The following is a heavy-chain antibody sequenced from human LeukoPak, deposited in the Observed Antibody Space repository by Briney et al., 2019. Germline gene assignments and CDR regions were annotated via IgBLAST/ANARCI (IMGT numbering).Heavy chain of an antibody. D-gene: IGHD2-15*01. CDR2: ISGSGGKT. CDR1: GFTFSSYA. Sequence: GGSLRLSCAASGFTFSSYAMSWVRQAPGKGLDWVSVISGSGGKTYYADSVRGRFTISRDNSKNTLYLQMNSLRAEDTAVYYYAKVPECSGNTCYGGYQYYYMDVWGKGTTVTVSS. CDR3: AKVPECSGNTCYGGYQYYYMDV. V-gene: IGHV3-23*01. J-gene: IGHJ6*03.